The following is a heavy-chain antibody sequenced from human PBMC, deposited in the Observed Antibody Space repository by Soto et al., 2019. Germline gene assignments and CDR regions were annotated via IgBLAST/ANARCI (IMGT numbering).Heavy chain of an antibody. CDR1: GYTFSTYA. CDR2: INGGAGQT. Sequence: ASVKVSCKASGYTFSTYAMHWVRQAPGQSLEWMGWINGGAGQTRYSQRFQDRVTITRDTPASTANMELTSLTSEDTAVYYCARGKGMEENYYYYGLDIWGQGTTVTVSS. V-gene: IGHV1-3*01. J-gene: IGHJ6*02. CDR3: ARGKGMEENYYYYGLDI. D-gene: IGHD1-1*01.